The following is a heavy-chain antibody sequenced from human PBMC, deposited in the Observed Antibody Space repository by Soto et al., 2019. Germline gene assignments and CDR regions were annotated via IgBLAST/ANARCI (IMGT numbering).Heavy chain of an antibody. CDR3: ARRWSGTDY. D-gene: IGHD3-10*01. Sequence: SETLSLTCTVSGGSITSYYLSWIRQPPGKGLEWIGYIHNSGSTSYNPSLQSRVTISADVSKNQFSLDLRSVTAADTAVYYCARRWSGTDYWGHGTLVTVSS. CDR1: GGSITSYY. J-gene: IGHJ4*01. V-gene: IGHV4-59*01. CDR2: IHNSGST.